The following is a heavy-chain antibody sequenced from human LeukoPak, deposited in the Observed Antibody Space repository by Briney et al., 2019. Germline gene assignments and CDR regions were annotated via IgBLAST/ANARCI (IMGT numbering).Heavy chain of an antibody. V-gene: IGHV1-58*01. D-gene: IGHD1-26*01. CDR3: AAELSGSGSQGVDY. CDR2: IVVGSGNT. J-gene: IGHJ4*02. CDR1: GFTFTSSA. Sequence: ASVKVSCKASGFTFTSSAVQWVRQARGQRLEWIGWIVVGSGNTNYAQKFQERVTITRDMSTSTAYMELSSLRSEDTAVYYCAAELSGSGSQGVDYWGRGTLVTVSS.